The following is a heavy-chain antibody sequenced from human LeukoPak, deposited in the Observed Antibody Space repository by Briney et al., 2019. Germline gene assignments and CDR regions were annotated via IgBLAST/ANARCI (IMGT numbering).Heavy chain of an antibody. J-gene: IGHJ6*03. Sequence: SETLSLTCTVSGGSISSYYWSWIRQPPGKGLEWIGYIYYSGSTNYNPSLKSRVTISVATSKNQLSLKLSSVTAADTAVYYCAKLGGENYYYYMDVWGNGTTVTVSS. CDR3: AKLGGENYYYYMDV. D-gene: IGHD3-10*01. CDR2: IYYSGST. V-gene: IGHV4-59*01. CDR1: GGSISSYY.